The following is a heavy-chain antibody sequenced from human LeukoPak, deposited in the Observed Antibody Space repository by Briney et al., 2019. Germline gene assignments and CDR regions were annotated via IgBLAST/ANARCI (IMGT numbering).Heavy chain of an antibody. J-gene: IGHJ5*02. Sequence: ASVKVSCKTSGYPFTSWEINWVRQAAGQGLEWMGWVHPDGGNTAYAQKFQGRVTMTRDTSISTAYMELSGLTSDDTAVYFCARGPRNDPWGQGTLVTVSS. CDR1: GYPFTSWE. V-gene: IGHV1-8*01. D-gene: IGHD1-14*01. CDR3: ARGPRNDP. CDR2: VHPDGGNT.